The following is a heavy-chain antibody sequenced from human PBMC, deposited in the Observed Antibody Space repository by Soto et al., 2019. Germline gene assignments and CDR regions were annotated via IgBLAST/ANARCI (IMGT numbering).Heavy chain of an antibody. CDR3: AKDHWFDP. CDR2: INWNGDTL. V-gene: IGHV3-20*04. CDR1: GFIFSDFG. J-gene: IGHJ5*02. Sequence: SGGSLRLSCATSGFIFSDFGMSWVRRAPGKGLEWVASINWNGDTLGYADSVKGRFTISRDNAKNTLYLQMNSLRAADTAVYYCAKDHWFDPWGQGTLVTVSS.